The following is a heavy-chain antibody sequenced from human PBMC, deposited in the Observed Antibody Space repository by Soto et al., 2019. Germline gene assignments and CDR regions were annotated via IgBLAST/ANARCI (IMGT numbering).Heavy chain of an antibody. J-gene: IGHJ4*02. Sequence: EVQLLESGGGLVQPGGSLRLSCAASGFTFSSDAMSWVRQAPGKGLEWVSAISGSGGSTYYADSVKGRFTISRDNSKNTLYLQMNSRRAEDTAVYYCAKDTRGYDGRTPDYWGQGTLVTVSS. D-gene: IGHD5-12*01. V-gene: IGHV3-23*01. CDR1: GFTFSSDA. CDR3: AKDTRGYDGRTPDY. CDR2: ISGSGGST.